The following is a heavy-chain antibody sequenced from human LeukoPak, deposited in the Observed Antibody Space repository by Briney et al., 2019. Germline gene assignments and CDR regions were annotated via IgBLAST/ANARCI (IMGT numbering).Heavy chain of an antibody. CDR1: GYTFTSYD. D-gene: IGHD2-21*02. V-gene: IGHV1-46*01. CDR2: INPSGDST. CDR3: ASVLYCGADCYSGRYFFDY. J-gene: IGHJ4*02. Sequence: ASVKVSCKASGYTFTSYDMHWVRQAPGQGLEWMGIINPSGDSTSYAQTFQGRVTMTRDTSTRTVYMALSSLRSEDTAVYYCASVLYCGADCYSGRYFFDYWGQGTLVTVSS.